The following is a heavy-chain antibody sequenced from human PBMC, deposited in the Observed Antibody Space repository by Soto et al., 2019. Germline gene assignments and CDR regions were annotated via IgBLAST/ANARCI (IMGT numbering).Heavy chain of an antibody. J-gene: IGHJ6*02. CDR3: ARDKDRQQLGGNYYYIMDV. V-gene: IGHV1-69*12. D-gene: IGHD3-3*02. CDR2: IMPVFPTP. CDR1: GGTFRTSA. Sequence: QVQLVQSGAEVKKPGSSVKVSCKTSGGTFRTSAISWVRQAPGHGLEWMGGIMPVFPTPDYAQKFQGRVTITADESPSTAYMELSSLGSEATAVYYCARDKDRQQLGGNYYYIMDVWGQGTTVTVSS.